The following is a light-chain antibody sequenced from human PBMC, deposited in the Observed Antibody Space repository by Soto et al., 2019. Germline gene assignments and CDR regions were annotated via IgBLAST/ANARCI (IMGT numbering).Light chain of an antibody. CDR2: NTN. V-gene: IGLV7-46*01. CDR3: LLSYSGPRV. CDR1: TGAVTSEHY. J-gene: IGLJ3*02. Sequence: QAVVTQEPSLTVSPGGTVSLTCGSSTGAVTSEHYAYWFQQKPGQAPRTLIYNTNNKQSWTLARFSGSLLGGKAALTLSGAQPEDEAEYYCLLSYSGPRVFGGGTKVTVL.